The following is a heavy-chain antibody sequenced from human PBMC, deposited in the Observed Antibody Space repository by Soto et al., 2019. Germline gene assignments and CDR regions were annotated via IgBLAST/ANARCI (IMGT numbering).Heavy chain of an antibody. J-gene: IGHJ4*02. CDR2: IIPIFGTA. D-gene: IGHD6-19*01. CDR1: GGTFSSYA. CDR3: ARTGYIEQWLANFDY. Sequence: SVKVSCKASGGTFSSYAISWVRQAPGQGLEWMGGIIPIFGTANYAQKFQGRVTITADESTSTAYMELSSLRSEDTAVYYCARTGYIEQWLANFDYWGQGTLVTVSS. V-gene: IGHV1-69*13.